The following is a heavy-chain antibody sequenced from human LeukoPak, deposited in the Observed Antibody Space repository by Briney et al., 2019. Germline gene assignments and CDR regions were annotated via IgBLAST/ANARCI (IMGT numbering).Heavy chain of an antibody. CDR2: ISGGGDST. V-gene: IGHV3-23*01. CDR1: GFTFNNCT. Sequence: GGSLRLSCAVSGFTFNNCTRTLFGQAPGKGLEWVSAISGGGDSTFYADSVKGRFSISRDNSANTLSLQMNSLGAEDTAVYFCAKTPQGYSAYYDYWGQGALVTVSS. D-gene: IGHD5-12*01. CDR3: AKTPQGYSAYYDY. J-gene: IGHJ4*02.